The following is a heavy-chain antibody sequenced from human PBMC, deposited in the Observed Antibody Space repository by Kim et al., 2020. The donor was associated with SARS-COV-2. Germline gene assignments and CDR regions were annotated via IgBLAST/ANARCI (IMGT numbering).Heavy chain of an antibody. J-gene: IGHJ5*02. CDR2: ST. CDR3: AKVVVQRFDP. D-gene: IGHD2-15*01. V-gene: IGHV3-23*01. Sequence: STYYADSVKGRFTISRDNSKNTLYLQMNSLRAEDTAVYYCAKVVVQRFDPWGQGTLVTVSS.